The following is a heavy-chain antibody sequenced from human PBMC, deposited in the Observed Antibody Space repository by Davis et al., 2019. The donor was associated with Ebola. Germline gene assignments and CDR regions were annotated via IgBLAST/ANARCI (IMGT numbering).Heavy chain of an antibody. CDR1: GFTFSSYA. D-gene: IGHD3-22*01. Sequence: GESLKISCSASGFTFSSYAMHWVRQAPGKGLEYVSAISSNGGSTYYADSVKGRFTISRDNSKNTLYLQMSSLRAEDTAVYYCVKGSWDGYYDSSGYYIFDYWGQGTLVTVSS. CDR2: ISSNGGST. J-gene: IGHJ4*02. V-gene: IGHV3-64D*08. CDR3: VKGSWDGYYDSSGYYIFDY.